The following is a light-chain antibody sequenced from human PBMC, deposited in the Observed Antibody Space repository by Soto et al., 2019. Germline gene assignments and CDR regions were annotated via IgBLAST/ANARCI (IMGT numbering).Light chain of an antibody. V-gene: IGKV3-20*01. J-gene: IGKJ3*01. Sequence: EIVLTQSPGTLSLSPGERATVSCRASQSVASSHLAWYRQKPGQTPRLLIYDASSRAAGIPDRISGSGSETDFALTISRLEPEDFAVYYCQQYGSAPFTFGPGTKVDIK. CDR1: QSVASSH. CDR2: DAS. CDR3: QQYGSAPFT.